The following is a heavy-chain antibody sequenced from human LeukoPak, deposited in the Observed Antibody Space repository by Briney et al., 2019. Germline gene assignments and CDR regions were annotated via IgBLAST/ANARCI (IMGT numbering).Heavy chain of an antibody. CDR2: IYYSGRT. CDR3: ARLNGYSYGYFSYFDY. J-gene: IGHJ4*02. Sequence: SETLSLTCTVSGGSISSYYWSWIRQPPGKGLEWIGYIYYSGRTNYNPSLKSRVTISVDTSKNQFSLKLSSVTAADTAVYYCARLNGYSYGYFSYFDYWGQGTLVTVSS. D-gene: IGHD5-18*01. V-gene: IGHV4-59*08. CDR1: GGSISSYY.